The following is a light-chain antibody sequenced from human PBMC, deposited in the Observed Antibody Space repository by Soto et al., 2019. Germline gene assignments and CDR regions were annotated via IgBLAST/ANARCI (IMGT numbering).Light chain of an antibody. CDR3: QQYGSLSWT. CDR2: DAS. Sequence: IVWTQSPAALPLPPGERATVSCRASQSVASSLSWCLQKPGQAPRLLIYDASNRATGIPARFSGSGSGTDFTLTISSLQPEDFAVYYCQQYGSLSWTFGQGTKVDIK. CDR1: QSVASS. V-gene: IGKV3-11*01. J-gene: IGKJ1*01.